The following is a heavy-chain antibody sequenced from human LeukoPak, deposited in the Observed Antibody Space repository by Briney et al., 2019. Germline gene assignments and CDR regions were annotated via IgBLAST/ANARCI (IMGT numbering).Heavy chain of an antibody. D-gene: IGHD2-2*01. CDR2: ISWNSGSI. CDR3: AKAGGRGVVVPAALSYYMDV. CDR1: GLTFDHYA. J-gene: IGHJ6*03. V-gene: IGHV3-9*01. Sequence: PGGSLTLSCAASGLTFDHYAMHWVRQAPAKGLEWVSGISWNSGSIGYADSVKGRFTMSRDNAKNSLYLQMNSLRAEDTGLYYCAKAGGRGVVVPAALSYYMDVWGKGTTVTISS.